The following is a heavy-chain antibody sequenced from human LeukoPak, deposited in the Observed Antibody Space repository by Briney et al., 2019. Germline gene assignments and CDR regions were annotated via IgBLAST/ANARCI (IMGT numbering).Heavy chain of an antibody. V-gene: IGHV3-66*01. J-gene: IGHJ5*02. CDR3: ARVARNNWFDP. Sequence: GGSLRLSCAASGFTVTTSFMSWVRQAPGKGLEWVSVSYSGGSTYYADFVKGRFTISRDNSKNTLYLQMNSLRAEDTAVYYCARVARNNWFDPWGQGTLVTVSS. CDR2: SYSGGST. CDR1: GFTVTTSF.